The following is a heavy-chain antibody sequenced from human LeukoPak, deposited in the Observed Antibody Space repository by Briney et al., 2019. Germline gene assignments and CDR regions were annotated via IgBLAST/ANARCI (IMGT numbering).Heavy chain of an antibody. V-gene: IGHV4-59*01. CDR1: GGSISSYY. J-gene: IGHJ4*02. CDR3: ARGVVIAPQTFDY. Sequence: SETLSLTCTVSGGSISSYYWSWIRQPPGRGLEWIGYIYYSGSTNYNPSLKSRVTISVDTSKNQFSLKLSSVTAADTAVYYCARGVVIAPQTFDYWGQGTLVTVSS. CDR2: IYYSGST. D-gene: IGHD2-21*01.